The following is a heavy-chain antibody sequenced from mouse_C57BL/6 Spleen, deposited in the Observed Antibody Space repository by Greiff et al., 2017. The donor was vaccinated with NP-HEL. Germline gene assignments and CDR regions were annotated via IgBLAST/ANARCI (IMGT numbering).Heavy chain of an antibody. D-gene: IGHD1-1*01. Sequence: VQLQQSGAELVRPGASVTLSCKASGYTFTDYEMHWVKQTPVHGLEWIGAIDPETGGTAYNQKFKGKAILTADKSSSTAYMELRSLTSEDSAVYYCTRSTVVATDYFDCWGQGTTLTVSS. CDR2: IDPETGGT. J-gene: IGHJ2*01. CDR1: GYTFTDYE. V-gene: IGHV1-15*01. CDR3: TRSTVVATDYFDC.